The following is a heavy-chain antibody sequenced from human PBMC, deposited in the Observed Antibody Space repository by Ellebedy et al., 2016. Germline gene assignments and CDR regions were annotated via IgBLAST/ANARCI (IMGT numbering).Heavy chain of an antibody. Sequence: SLKISCPASGFTFSTFVMHWVRQAPGKGLEWVSGISWNSGSIGYADSVKGRFTISRDNAKNSLYLQMNSLRAEDTALYYCAKDRGPAGYGMDVWGQGTTVTVSS. CDR3: AKDRGPAGYGMDV. CDR2: ISWNSGSI. V-gene: IGHV3-9*01. CDR1: GFTFSTFV. D-gene: IGHD1-14*01. J-gene: IGHJ6*02.